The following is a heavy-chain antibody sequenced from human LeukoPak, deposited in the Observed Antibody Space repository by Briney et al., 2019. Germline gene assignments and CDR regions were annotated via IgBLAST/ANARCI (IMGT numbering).Heavy chain of an antibody. J-gene: IGHJ4*01. D-gene: IGHD3-22*01. CDR3: ARAPHFYDNSGFHLNELQWFDY. V-gene: IGHV3-7*01. CDR2: INQDESER. Sequence: QTGGSLRLSCTASGFTFSGHYMAWVRQAPGKGLEWVANINQDESERYYVDSVKGRFSIFRDNAKNSLYLEMSSLRAEDTAVYYCARAPHFYDNSGFHLNELQWFDYWGHGTLVSVSS. CDR1: GFTFSGHY.